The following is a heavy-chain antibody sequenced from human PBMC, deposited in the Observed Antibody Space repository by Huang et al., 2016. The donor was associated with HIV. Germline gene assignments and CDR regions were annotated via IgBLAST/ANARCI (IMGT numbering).Heavy chain of an antibody. Sequence: QVHLVQSGVDVKKPGASVKVSCKASDYTFTKYGVSWVRQAPGQGLEWMVCINTYNGNTNYAQKYQGRGTMTTDKSTNTAYMELGSLRYDDTAVYYCARDRVPAVRYYYGMDVWGQGTTVTVTS. D-gene: IGHD3-16*02. CDR3: ARDRVPAVRYYYGMDV. CDR2: INTYNGNT. J-gene: IGHJ6*02. V-gene: IGHV1-18*04. CDR1: DYTFTKYG.